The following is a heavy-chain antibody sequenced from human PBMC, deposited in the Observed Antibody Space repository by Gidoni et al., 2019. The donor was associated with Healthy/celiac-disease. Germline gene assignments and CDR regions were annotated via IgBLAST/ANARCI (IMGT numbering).Heavy chain of an antibody. J-gene: IGHJ5*02. CDR3: ARQADEYYGSGKNWFDP. CDR2: IDPSDSYT. CDR1: GYSFTSYW. Sequence: DVQLVQSGAEVKKPGESLRISCQGSGYSFTSYWISWVRQMPGKGLEWMGRIDPSDSYTNYSPSFQGHVTISADKSISTAYLQWSSLKASDTAMYYCARQADEYYGSGKNWFDPWGQGTLVTVSS. D-gene: IGHD3-10*01. V-gene: IGHV5-10-1*01.